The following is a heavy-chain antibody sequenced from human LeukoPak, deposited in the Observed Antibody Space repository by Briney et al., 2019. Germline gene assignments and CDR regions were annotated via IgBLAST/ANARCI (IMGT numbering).Heavy chain of an antibody. CDR3: ARVRGRSTWYGGGLDC. J-gene: IGHJ4*02. D-gene: IGHD2-15*01. Sequence: PGGSLRLSCAASGFIFSSCGMHWVRQAPGKGLEWVAVIWYDGSKKYYADSVKGRFTISRDNAKNSLDLQMNSLRVEDTAIYYCARVRGRSTWYGGGLDCWGQGTLVTVSS. CDR2: IWYDGSKK. CDR1: GFIFSSCG. V-gene: IGHV3-33*01.